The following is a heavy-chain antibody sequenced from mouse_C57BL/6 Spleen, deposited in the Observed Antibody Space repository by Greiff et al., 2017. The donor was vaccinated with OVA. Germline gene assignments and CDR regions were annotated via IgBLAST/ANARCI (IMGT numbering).Heavy chain of an antibody. V-gene: IGHV5-6*01. Sequence: EVQLQESGGDLVKPGGSLKLSCAASGFTFSSYGMSWVRQTPDKRLEWVATISSGGSYTYYPDSVKGRFTISRDNAKNTLYLQMSSLKSEDTAMYYCARQEGTCFDYWGQGTTLTVSS. CDR3: ARQEGTCFDY. CDR2: ISSGGSYT. CDR1: GFTFSSYG. J-gene: IGHJ2*01.